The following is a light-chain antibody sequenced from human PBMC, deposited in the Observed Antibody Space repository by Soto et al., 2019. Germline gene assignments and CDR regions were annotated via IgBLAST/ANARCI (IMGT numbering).Light chain of an antibody. CDR1: QSVSSSY. V-gene: IGKV3-20*01. J-gene: IGKJ4*01. CDR2: GAS. Sequence: EIVLTQSPGTLSLSPGERATLSCRASQSVSSSYLAWYQQKPSQAPRLLIYGASSRATGIPDRFSGSGSGSDFTFTISRLEPEDGAVYYCQYYGSSLLTFGGGTKVEIK. CDR3: QYYGSSLLT.